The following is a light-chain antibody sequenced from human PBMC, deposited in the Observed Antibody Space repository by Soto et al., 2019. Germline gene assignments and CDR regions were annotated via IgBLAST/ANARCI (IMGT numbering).Light chain of an antibody. CDR2: SNS. CDR3: ATWDDGLSAYV. Sequence: QSVLTQPPSASGTPGQRVTFSCSGSSSNIGGNTVSWFQHLPRTAPKLLIFSNSQRPSGVPGRFSGAKSGTSASLAISGLQSEDEANYYCATWDDGLSAYVFGTGTKLTVL. V-gene: IGLV1-44*01. CDR1: SSNIGGNT. J-gene: IGLJ1*01.